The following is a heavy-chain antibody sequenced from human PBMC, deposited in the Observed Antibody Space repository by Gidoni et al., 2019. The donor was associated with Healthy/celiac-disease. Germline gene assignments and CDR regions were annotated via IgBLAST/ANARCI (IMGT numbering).Heavy chain of an antibody. CDR3: AARPGGGIPGSVYYYGMDV. CDR2: IIPIFGTA. Sequence: QVQLVQSWAEVTKPWSSVKVSCKASGSTFSSYALSWVRQAPGQGLEGMGGIIPIFGTANYAQKFQGRVTITADESTSTAYMELSSLRSEDTAVYYCAARPGGGIPGSVYYYGMDVWGQGTTVTVSS. D-gene: IGHD3-3*01. J-gene: IGHJ6*02. V-gene: IGHV1-69*01. CDR1: GSTFSSYA.